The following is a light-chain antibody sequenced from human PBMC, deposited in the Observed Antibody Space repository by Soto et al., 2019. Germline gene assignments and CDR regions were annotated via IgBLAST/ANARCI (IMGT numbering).Light chain of an antibody. CDR1: QSVTSNY. CDR2: AAF. J-gene: IGKJ1*01. V-gene: IGKV3-20*01. CDR3: HQYGSSITWM. Sequence: EVVLTQSPGTVSLSPGERATLSCRASQSVTSNYLAWYQQKPGQAPRLLIYAAFSRATGIPDRFSGSGSGTDFTLSINRLEPEVFAVYYCHQYGSSITWMFGQGTKVEIK.